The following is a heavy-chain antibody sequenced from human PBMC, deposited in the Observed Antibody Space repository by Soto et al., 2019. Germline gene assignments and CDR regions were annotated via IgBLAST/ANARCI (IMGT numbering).Heavy chain of an antibody. V-gene: IGHV4-39*01. CDR1: GGSISSSSYF. CDR3: ARHPSDFWFDP. D-gene: IGHD2-21*02. J-gene: IGHJ5*02. CDR2: MYYSGST. Sequence: QLQLQESGPGLVKPSETLSLTCSVSGGSISSSSYFWGWIRQPPGKGLEWIGSMYYSGSTYSNPSLKSRVTVSVDTSKNQFSLQPSSVAAADTAVYYCARHPSDFWFDPWGQGTLVTVSS.